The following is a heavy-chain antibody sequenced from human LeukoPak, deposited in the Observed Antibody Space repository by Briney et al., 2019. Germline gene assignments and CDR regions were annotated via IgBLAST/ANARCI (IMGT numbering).Heavy chain of an antibody. J-gene: IGHJ4*02. D-gene: IGHD3-22*01. Sequence: GESLKISCKGSGYSFTNYWIAWVRQMPGKGLEWMGIIYPGDSDTRYSPSFQGQVTISADKSISTAYPQWSSLKASDTAIYYCARDYDSSGYHDYWGQGTLVTVSS. V-gene: IGHV5-51*01. CDR1: GYSFTNYW. CDR2: IYPGDSDT. CDR3: ARDYDSSGYHDY.